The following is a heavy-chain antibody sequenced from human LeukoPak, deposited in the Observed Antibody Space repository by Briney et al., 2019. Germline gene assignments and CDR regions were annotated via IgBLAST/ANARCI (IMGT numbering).Heavy chain of an antibody. V-gene: IGHV1-18*01. J-gene: IGHJ3*02. Sequence: GASVKVSCKASGYTFTSYGISWVRQAPGQGLEWMGWIRAYNGNTNYAQKLQGRVTMTTGTSTSTAYMELRSLRSDDTAVYYCARDSLGDGYNYRDAFDIWGQGTMVTVSS. D-gene: IGHD5-24*01. CDR3: ARDSLGDGYNYRDAFDI. CDR2: IRAYNGNT. CDR1: GYTFTSYG.